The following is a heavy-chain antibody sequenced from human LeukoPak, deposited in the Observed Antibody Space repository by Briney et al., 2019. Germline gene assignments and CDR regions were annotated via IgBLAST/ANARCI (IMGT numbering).Heavy chain of an antibody. CDR2: IYYSGST. CDR3: ARESAVAGTDYFDY. J-gene: IGHJ4*02. D-gene: IGHD6-19*01. Sequence: SETLSLTCTVSGGSISTYYWNWIRQPPGKGLEWIGYIYYSGSTNYNPSLKSRVTISVDTAKNQFSLKLSSVTAADTAVYYCARESAVAGTDYFDYWGQGTLVTVSS. V-gene: IGHV4-59*12. CDR1: GGSISTYY.